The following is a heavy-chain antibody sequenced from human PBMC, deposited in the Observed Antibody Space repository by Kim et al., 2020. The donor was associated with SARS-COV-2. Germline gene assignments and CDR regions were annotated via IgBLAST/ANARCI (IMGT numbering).Heavy chain of an antibody. CDR2: INHSGST. V-gene: IGHV4-34*01. D-gene: IGHD3-10*01. J-gene: IGHJ1*01. CDR3: ARGGRKVRGHRAEYFQH. CDR1: GGSFSGYY. Sequence: SETLSLTCAVYGGSFSGYYWSWIRQPPGKGLEWIGEINHSGSTNYNPSLKSRVTISVDTSKNQFSLKLSSVTAADTAVYYCARGGRKVRGHRAEYFQHWGQGTLVTVSS.